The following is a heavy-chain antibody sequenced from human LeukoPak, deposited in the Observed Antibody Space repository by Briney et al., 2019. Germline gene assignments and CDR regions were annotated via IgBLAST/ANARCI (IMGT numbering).Heavy chain of an antibody. J-gene: IGHJ4*02. CDR3: ARDIPPYSSSPRWVDY. V-gene: IGHV3-53*01. CDR2: IYSGGST. CDR1: GFTVSSNY. D-gene: IGHD6-13*01. Sequence: GGSLRLSCAASGFTVSSNYMSWVRQAPGKGLEWVSVIYSGGSTYYADSVKGRFTISRDNSKNTLYLQMNSLRAEDTAVYYCARDIPPYSSSPRWVDYWGQGTLVTVSS.